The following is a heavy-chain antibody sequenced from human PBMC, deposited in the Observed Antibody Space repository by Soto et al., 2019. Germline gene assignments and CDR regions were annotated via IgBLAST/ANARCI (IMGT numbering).Heavy chain of an antibody. Sequence: QVPLVQSGAEVKKPGSSVKVSCKASGGTFSSYTISWVRQAPGQGLEWMGRIIPILGIANYAQKFQGRVTITADKSTSTAYMELSSLRSEDTAVYYCARDHAGSETGNWGQGTLVTVSS. V-gene: IGHV1-69*08. CDR2: IIPILGIA. D-gene: IGHD3-10*01. J-gene: IGHJ4*02. CDR3: ARDHAGSETGN. CDR1: GGTFSSYT.